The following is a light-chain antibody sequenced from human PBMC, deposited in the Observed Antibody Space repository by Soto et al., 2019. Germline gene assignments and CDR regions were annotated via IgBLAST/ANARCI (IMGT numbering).Light chain of an antibody. CDR3: QQRSKWPLT. Sequence: DIVLTQSPGTLSLSPGERATLSCRASQSVSSYLAWYQQKPGQAPRLLIYDASNRATGIPARFSGRGSGTDFTPTSSSVAHEVLAVYYHQQRSKWPLTFGRGTRLETK. CDR2: DAS. V-gene: IGKV3-11*01. J-gene: IGKJ5*01. CDR1: QSVSSY.